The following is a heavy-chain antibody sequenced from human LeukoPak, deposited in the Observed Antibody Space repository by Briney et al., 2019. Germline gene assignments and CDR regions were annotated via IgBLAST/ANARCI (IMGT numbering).Heavy chain of an antibody. J-gene: IGHJ4*02. D-gene: IGHD3-3*01. CDR1: GLTFSGYD. CDR2: ISGSGGST. Sequence: GGSLRLSCAASGLTFSGYDMHWVRQAPGKGLEWVSAISGSGGSTYYADSVKGRFTISRDNSKNTLYLQMNSLRAEDTAVYYCATMYYDFWSGYLEDYWGQGTLVTVSS. CDR3: ATMYYDFWSGYLEDY. V-gene: IGHV3-23*01.